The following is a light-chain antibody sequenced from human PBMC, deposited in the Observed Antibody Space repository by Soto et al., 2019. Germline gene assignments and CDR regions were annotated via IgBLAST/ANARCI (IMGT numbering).Light chain of an antibody. V-gene: IGLV2-14*01. CDR3: SSYTSSSGV. CDR1: SSDVGGYNY. J-gene: IGLJ1*01. Sequence: SALAQPASVSGSPGQSIAISCTGTSSDVGGYNYVSWYQHHPGKAPKLMIYEVSNRPSGVSNRFSGSKCGNTASLTISGLQAEDEADYYCSSYTSSSGVFGTGTKVXV. CDR2: EVS.